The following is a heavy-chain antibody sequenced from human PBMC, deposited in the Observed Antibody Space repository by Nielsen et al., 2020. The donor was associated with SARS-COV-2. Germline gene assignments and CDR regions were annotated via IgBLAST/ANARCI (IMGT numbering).Heavy chain of an antibody. CDR1: GASMSTSY. Sequence: SETLSLTCTVSGASMSTSYWSWLRQPPGKGLEWIGYISYSGSAYYNPSLKSRVTISVDTSTNQFSLKLRSVTAADTAVYYCARRIQLWSTSNDWYFDLWGRGTLVTVSS. D-gene: IGHD5-18*01. V-gene: IGHV4-59*01. CDR3: ARRIQLWSTSNDWYFDL. CDR2: ISYSGSA. J-gene: IGHJ2*01.